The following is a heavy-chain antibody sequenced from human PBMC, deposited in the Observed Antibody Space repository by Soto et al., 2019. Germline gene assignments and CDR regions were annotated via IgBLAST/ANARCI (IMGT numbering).Heavy chain of an antibody. CDR2: ISSSSSTI. CDR1: GFTFSSYS. D-gene: IGHD2-15*01. CDR3: ARDRYCSGGSCSDS. J-gene: IGHJ4*02. Sequence: PGGSLRLSCAASGFTFSSYSMNWVRQAPGKGLEWVSYISSSSSTIYYADSVKGRFTISRDNAKNSLYLQMNSLRAEDTAVYYCARDRYCSGGSCSDSWGQGTLVTVSS. V-gene: IGHV3-48*01.